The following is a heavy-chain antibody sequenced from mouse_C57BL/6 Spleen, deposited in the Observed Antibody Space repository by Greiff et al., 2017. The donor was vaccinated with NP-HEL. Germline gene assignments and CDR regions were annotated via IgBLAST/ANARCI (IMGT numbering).Heavy chain of an antibody. V-gene: IGHV2-6*01. J-gene: IGHJ3*01. Sequence: VMLVESGPGLVAPSQSLSITCTVSGFSLTSYGVDWVRQSPGKGLEWLGVIWGVGSTNYNSALKSRLSISKDNSKSQVFLKMNSLQTDDTAMYYCASIRQGFAYWGQGTLVTVSA. D-gene: IGHD2-12*01. CDR1: GFSLTSYG. CDR3: ASIRQGFAY. CDR2: IWGVGST.